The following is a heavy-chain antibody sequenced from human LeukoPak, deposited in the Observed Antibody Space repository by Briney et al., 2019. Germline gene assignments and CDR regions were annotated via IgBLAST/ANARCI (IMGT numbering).Heavy chain of an antibody. J-gene: IGHJ5*02. CDR1: GFTFSSYG. CDR2: ISYDGSNK. Sequence: PGRSLRLSCAASGFTFSSYGMHWVRQAPGKGLEWVAVISYDGSNKYYADSVKGRFTISRDNSKNTLYLQMNSLRAEDTAVYYCAKDLSSGWYNWFDPWGQGTLVTVSS. D-gene: IGHD6-19*01. V-gene: IGHV3-30*18. CDR3: AKDLSSGWYNWFDP.